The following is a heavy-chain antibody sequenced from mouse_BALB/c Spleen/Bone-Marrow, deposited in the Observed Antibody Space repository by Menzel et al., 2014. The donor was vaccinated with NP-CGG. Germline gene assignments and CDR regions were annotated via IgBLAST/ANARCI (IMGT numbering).Heavy chain of an antibody. D-gene: IGHD2-1*01. CDR3: ARYGNYCYAMDC. V-gene: IGHV14-3*02. CDR2: IDPANGNT. CDR1: GFNIKDTY. J-gene: IGHJ4*01. Sequence: VQLQQSGAELVKPGASVKLSCTASGFNIKDTYMHWVKQRPEQGLEWIGRIDPANGNTKYDPKFQGKATITTDTSSNTAYLQLSSLTSEDTAVYYCARYGNYCYAMDCGGQGASVTVSS.